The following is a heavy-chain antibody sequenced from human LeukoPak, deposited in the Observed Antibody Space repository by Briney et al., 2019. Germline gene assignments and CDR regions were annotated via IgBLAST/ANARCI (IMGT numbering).Heavy chain of an antibody. CDR3: AHHLRWYLSFDY. CDR1: GFSLSTSGVG. Sequence: SGPTLVKPTQTLTLTCTFSGFSLSTSGVGVGWIRQPPGKALEWLALIYWNDDKRYSPSLRSRLTITKDTSKNQVVLTMTNMDPVDTATYYCAHHLRWYLSFDYWGQGTLVTVSS. D-gene: IGHD4-23*01. V-gene: IGHV2-5*01. J-gene: IGHJ4*02. CDR2: IYWNDDK.